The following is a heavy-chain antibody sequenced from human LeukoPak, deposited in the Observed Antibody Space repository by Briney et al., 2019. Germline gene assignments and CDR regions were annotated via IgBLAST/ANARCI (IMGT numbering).Heavy chain of an antibody. CDR2: IYYSGST. J-gene: IGHJ4*02. CDR3: ARSEDPHFDY. Sequence: SETLSLTCTVSGGSISSYYWSWIRQPPGKGLEWIGYIYYSGSTNYNPSLKSRVAISEDTSKNQFSLKLSSVTAADTAVYYCARSEDPHFDYWGQGTLVTVSS. V-gene: IGHV4-59*01. CDR1: GGSISSYY. D-gene: IGHD2-15*01.